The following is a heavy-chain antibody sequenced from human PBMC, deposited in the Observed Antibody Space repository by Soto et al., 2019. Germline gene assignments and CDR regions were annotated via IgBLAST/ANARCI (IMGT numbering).Heavy chain of an antibody. D-gene: IGHD3-10*01. CDR3: ARVLRGVVNWFDP. CDR2: IATYNSNK. V-gene: IGHV1-18*01. Sequence: HLVQSGPEVKKPGASVTVSCKTSGDTFTNFGLSWVRQAPGQGLEWMGWIATYNSNKNYAQKWQDRLTLTTDTSTSTGYMELKSLEYDDTAVYYCARVLRGVVNWFDPWGQGTLVTVSS. J-gene: IGHJ5*02. CDR1: GDTFTNFG.